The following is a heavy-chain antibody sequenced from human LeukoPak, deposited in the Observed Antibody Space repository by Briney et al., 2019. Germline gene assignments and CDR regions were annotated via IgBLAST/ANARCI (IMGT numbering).Heavy chain of an antibody. CDR3: ARNMGISNDAFDI. V-gene: IGHV3-30-3*01. Sequence: GGSLRLSCAASGFTFSSYAMHWVRQAPGKGLEWAAVISYDGSNKYYADSVKGRFTISRDNSKNTLYLQMNSLRAEDTAVYYCARNMGISNDAFDIWGQGTMVTVSS. CDR2: ISYDGSNK. J-gene: IGHJ3*02. D-gene: IGHD6-13*01. CDR1: GFTFSSYA.